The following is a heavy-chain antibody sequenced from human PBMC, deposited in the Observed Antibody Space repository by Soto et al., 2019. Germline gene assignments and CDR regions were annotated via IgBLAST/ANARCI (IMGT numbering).Heavy chain of an antibody. CDR3: ARGPPKWNSLSGAFDI. Sequence: SETLSLTCAVYGGSFSGYYWSWIRQPPGKGLEWIGEINHSGSTNYNPSLKSRVTISVDTSKNQFSLKLSSVTAADTAVYYCARGPPKWNSLSGAFDIWGQGTMVTVSS. CDR1: GGSFSGYY. CDR2: INHSGST. V-gene: IGHV4-34*01. D-gene: IGHD1-7*01. J-gene: IGHJ3*02.